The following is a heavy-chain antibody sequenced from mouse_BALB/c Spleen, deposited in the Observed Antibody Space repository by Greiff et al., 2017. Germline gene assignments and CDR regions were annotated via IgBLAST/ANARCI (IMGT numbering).Heavy chain of an antibody. CDR2: IDPANGNT. V-gene: IGHV14-3*02. Sequence: EVKLVESGAELVKPGASVKLSCTASGFNIKDTYMHWVKQRPEQGLEWIGRIDPANGNTKYDPKFQGKATITADTSSNTAYLQLSSLTSEDTAVYYCARGGLRLRYYYAMDYWGQGTSVTVSS. J-gene: IGHJ4*01. CDR1: GFNIKDTY. CDR3: ARGGLRLRYYYAMDY. D-gene: IGHD1-2*01.